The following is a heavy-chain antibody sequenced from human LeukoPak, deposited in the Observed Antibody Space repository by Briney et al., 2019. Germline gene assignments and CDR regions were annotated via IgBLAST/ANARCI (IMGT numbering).Heavy chain of an antibody. CDR1: GFTFSSYS. CDR3: ARVIAVAGAGGIDY. Sequence: KTGGSLRLSCAASGFTFSSYSMNWVRQAPGKGLEWVSSISSSSSYIYYADSVKGRFTISRDNAKNSLYLQMNSLRAEDTAVYYCARVIAVAGAGGIDYWGQGTLVTVSS. CDR2: ISSSSSYI. J-gene: IGHJ4*02. D-gene: IGHD6-19*01. V-gene: IGHV3-21*01.